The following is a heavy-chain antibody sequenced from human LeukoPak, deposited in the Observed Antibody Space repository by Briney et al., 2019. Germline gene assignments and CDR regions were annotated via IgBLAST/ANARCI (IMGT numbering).Heavy chain of an antibody. CDR2: ISSSSSYI. D-gene: IGHD3-10*01. CDR3: ARYLVRGPTLGVRYYYGMDV. CDR1: GFTFSSYS. Sequence: PGGSLRLSCAASGFTFSSYSMNWVRQAPGKGLEWVSSISSSSSYIYYADSVKGRFTISRDNAKNSLYLQMNSLRAEDTAVYYCARYLVRGPTLGVRYYYGMDVWGKGTTVTVSS. J-gene: IGHJ6*04. V-gene: IGHV3-21*01.